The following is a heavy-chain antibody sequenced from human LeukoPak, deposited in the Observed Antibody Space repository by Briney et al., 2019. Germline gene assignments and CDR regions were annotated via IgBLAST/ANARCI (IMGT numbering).Heavy chain of an antibody. V-gene: IGHV4-39*07. Sequence: SETLSLTCTVSGGSISSGDYYWSWIRQPPGKGLEWIGSIYHSGSTYYNPSLKSRVTISVDTSKNQFSLKLSSVTAADTAVYYCERLEEVASAWGQGTLVTVSS. CDR1: GGSISSGDYY. J-gene: IGHJ5*02. CDR3: ERLEEVASA. CDR2: IYHSGST. D-gene: IGHD5-24*01.